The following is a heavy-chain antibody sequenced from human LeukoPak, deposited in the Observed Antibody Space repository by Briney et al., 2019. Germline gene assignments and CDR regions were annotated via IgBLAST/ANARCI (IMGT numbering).Heavy chain of an antibody. CDR3: ARGPNYGARVDYLDS. V-gene: IGHV3-23*01. CDR1: GFTFRSYA. Sequence: QPGGSLRLSCAASGFTFRSYAMSWVRQAPGKGLEWVSTVTGGGGTTYYADSVKGRFTISRDNSKNTVYLQLNSLRADDTAVYYCARGPNYGARVDYLDSWGQGTKVTVSS. D-gene: IGHD4-17*01. J-gene: IGHJ4*02. CDR2: VTGGGGTT.